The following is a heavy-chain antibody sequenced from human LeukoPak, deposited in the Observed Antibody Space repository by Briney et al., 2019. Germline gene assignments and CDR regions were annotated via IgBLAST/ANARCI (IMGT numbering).Heavy chain of an antibody. Sequence: PSETLSLTCTVSGGSIGTSSYYWGWVRQPPGKGLEWIGNIFYSGSTYYSPSLKSRVTISLDTSRNQFSLKLNSVTAADTAVYYCARSPGGVVAFDIWGQGTMVTVSS. J-gene: IGHJ3*02. D-gene: IGHD2-8*02. CDR2: IFYSGST. CDR3: ARSPGGVVAFDI. CDR1: GGSIGTSSYY. V-gene: IGHV4-39*07.